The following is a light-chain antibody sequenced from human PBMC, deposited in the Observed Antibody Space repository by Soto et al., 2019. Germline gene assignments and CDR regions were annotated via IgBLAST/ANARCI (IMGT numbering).Light chain of an antibody. J-gene: IGKJ2*01. V-gene: IGKV1-39*01. CDR3: QQTFKTPHT. CDR1: QTISSY. Sequence: DIQMTQSPTSLSASVGDSVTISCRASQTISSYLNWYQQQPGKAPKLLIYSASTLQTGVPSRFSGSGFGTDYTLTISSLQPAEFATYYCQQTFKTPHTVGQGTKVDI. CDR2: SAS.